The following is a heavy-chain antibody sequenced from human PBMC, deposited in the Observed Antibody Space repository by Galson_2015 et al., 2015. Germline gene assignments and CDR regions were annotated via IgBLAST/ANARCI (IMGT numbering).Heavy chain of an antibody. J-gene: IGHJ3*02. D-gene: IGHD3-22*01. CDR3: AIVATLFTMIVVTDAFEI. V-gene: IGHV3-30*03. CDR1: GFTFSSYG. CDR2: ISYDGRNK. Sequence: SMRLACAASGFTFSSYGMHWVRQAPGKGLEWGAVISYDGRNKYYADSVKGRFTISRDNSKNTLYLQMNSLRAEDTAVYYCAIVATLFTMIVVTDAFEIWGQGTMVTVSS.